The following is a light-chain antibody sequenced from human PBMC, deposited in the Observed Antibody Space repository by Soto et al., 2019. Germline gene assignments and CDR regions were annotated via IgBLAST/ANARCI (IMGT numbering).Light chain of an antibody. V-gene: IGKV3-20*01. CDR3: QQYVRSPTWT. Sequence: EIVLTQSPGTLSLSPGERATLSCRASQSVSSSYLAWYQQKPGQAPRLLIYGASSRATGIPDRFSGSGSGTDFTLTISRLEPEDFAVYYCQQYVRSPTWTLAQGTKVAIK. CDR2: GAS. CDR1: QSVSSSY. J-gene: IGKJ1*01.